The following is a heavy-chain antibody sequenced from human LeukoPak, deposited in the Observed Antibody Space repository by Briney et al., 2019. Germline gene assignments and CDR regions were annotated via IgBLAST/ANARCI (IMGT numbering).Heavy chain of an antibody. Sequence: GGTLRLSCAASGFTFSIYGMNWVRQAPGKGLEWVSAISPSGGHTYYTDSVKGRFTISRDNSKNTLYLQMNSLRAEDAAVYYCAKSDCTSTSCYVGRFDPWGQGTLVTVSS. CDR2: ISPSGGHT. CDR1: GFTFSIYG. V-gene: IGHV3-23*01. J-gene: IGHJ5*02. CDR3: AKSDCTSTSCYVGRFDP. D-gene: IGHD2-2*01.